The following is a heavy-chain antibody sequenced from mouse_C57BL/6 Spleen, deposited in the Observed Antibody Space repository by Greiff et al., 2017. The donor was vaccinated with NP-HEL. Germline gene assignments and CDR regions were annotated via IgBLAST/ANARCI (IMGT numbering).Heavy chain of an antibody. J-gene: IGHJ3*01. CDR2: IDPSDSYT. V-gene: IGHV1-50*01. CDR1: GYTFTSYW. Sequence: VQMQQNGAELVKPGASVKLSCKASGYTFTSYWMQWVKQRPGQGLEWIGEIDPSDSYTNYNQKFKGKATLTVDTSSSTAYMQLSSLTSEDSAVYYCARRTERFAYWGQGTLVTVSA. CDR3: ARRTERFAY.